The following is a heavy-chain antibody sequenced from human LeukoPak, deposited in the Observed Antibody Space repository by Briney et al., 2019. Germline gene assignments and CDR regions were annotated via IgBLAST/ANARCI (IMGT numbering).Heavy chain of an antibody. Sequence: ASVKVSCKASGHTLTAYYIYWVRQAPGQGLEWMGRINPNSGGTDYAQNFQGRVTMTRDTSISTAYMELSRLRSDDTAVYYCARGYCSGGTCYLVENWLDPWGQGTLVTVSS. CDR1: GHTLTAYY. J-gene: IGHJ5*02. CDR2: INPNSGGT. CDR3: ARGYCSGGTCYLVENWLDP. V-gene: IGHV1-2*06. D-gene: IGHD2-15*01.